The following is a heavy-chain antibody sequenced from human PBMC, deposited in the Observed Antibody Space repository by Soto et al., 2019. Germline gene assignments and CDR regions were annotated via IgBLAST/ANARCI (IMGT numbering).Heavy chain of an antibody. V-gene: IGHV1-3*01. J-gene: IGHJ3*02. CDR3: ARGLTMIVVVPDAFDI. CDR1: GYTFTSYA. CDR2: INAGNGNT. D-gene: IGHD3-22*01. Sequence: GASVKVSCKASGYTFTSYAMHWVRQAPGQRLEWMGWINAGNGNTKYSQKFQGRVTITRDTSASTAYMELSSLRSEDTAVYYCARGLTMIVVVPDAFDIWGQGTMVTVS.